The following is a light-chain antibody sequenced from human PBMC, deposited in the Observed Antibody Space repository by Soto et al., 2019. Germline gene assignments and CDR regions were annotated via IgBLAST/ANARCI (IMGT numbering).Light chain of an antibody. Sequence: DIPLTQSPASLSASVGDRVTITCRTSQSIASYLNWYQHKPGKAPKLLIHATSSLLSGVPSRFSGSASGTEFTFSISSLQPEDFATYYCQQSYSTPPTFGQGTKLEIK. J-gene: IGKJ2*01. V-gene: IGKV1-39*01. CDR1: QSIASY. CDR3: QQSYSTPPT. CDR2: ATS.